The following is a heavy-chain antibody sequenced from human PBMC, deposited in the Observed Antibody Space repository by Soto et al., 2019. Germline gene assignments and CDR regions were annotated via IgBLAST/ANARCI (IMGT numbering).Heavy chain of an antibody. Sequence: PSETLSLTCTVSGGSISSYYWSWIRQPPGRGLEWIGYIYYSGSTNYNPSLKSRVTISVDTSKNQFSLKLSSVTAADTAVYYCARDRCSGYLYYFDYWGQGTLVTVSS. V-gene: IGHV4-59*01. D-gene: IGHD3-22*01. CDR2: IYYSGST. CDR3: ARDRCSGYLYYFDY. CDR1: GGSISSYY. J-gene: IGHJ4*02.